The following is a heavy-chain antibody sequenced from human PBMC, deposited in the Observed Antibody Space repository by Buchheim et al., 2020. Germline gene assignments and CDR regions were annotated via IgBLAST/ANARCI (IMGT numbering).Heavy chain of an antibody. V-gene: IGHV3-66*01. D-gene: IGHD3-3*01. Sequence: EVQLVESGGGLVQPGGSLRLSCAASGFTVSSNYMSWVRQAPGKGLEWVSVIYIGGSTYYADSVKGRFTISRDNSKNTLYLNMNSLRAEDTAVYYCASRDYDFWSGYGIDYWGQGTL. CDR1: GFTVSSNY. J-gene: IGHJ4*02. CDR2: IYIGGST. CDR3: ASRDYDFWSGYGIDY.